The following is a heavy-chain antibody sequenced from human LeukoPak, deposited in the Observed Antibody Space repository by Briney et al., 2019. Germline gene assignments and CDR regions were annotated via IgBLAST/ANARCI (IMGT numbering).Heavy chain of an antibody. CDR1: GFTVSSYA. D-gene: IGHD3-9*01. V-gene: IGHV3-23*01. CDR2: ITGSGGST. J-gene: IGHJ4*02. CDR3: AKGDILTAH. Sequence: QPGGSLRLSCAASGFTVSSYAMSWARQAPGKGLEWVSAITGSGGSTYYADSVKARFTISRDNTKNTLYLQINSLRAEDTAVYYCAKGDILTAHWGQGTLVTVSS.